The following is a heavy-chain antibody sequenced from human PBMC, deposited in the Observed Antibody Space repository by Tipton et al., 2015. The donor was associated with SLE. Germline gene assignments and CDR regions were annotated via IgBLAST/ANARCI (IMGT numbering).Heavy chain of an antibody. J-gene: IGHJ4*02. CDR1: GFTFSSYA. D-gene: IGHD2/OR15-2a*01. Sequence: SLRLSCAASGFTFSSYAMHWVRQAPGKGLEWVAVISYDGSNKYYADSVKGRFTISRDNSKNTVYLQLSSLRVEDTAVYYCARQYLPGSGPSFDSWGRGTQVTVSS. V-gene: IGHV3-30*04. CDR2: ISYDGSNK. CDR3: ARQYLPGSGPSFDS.